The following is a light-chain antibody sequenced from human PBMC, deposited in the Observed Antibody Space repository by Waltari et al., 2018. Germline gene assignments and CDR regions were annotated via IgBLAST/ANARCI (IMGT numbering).Light chain of an antibody. CDR2: WAS. J-gene: IGKJ4*01. V-gene: IGKV4-1*01. CDR1: QNIFYSSYNKTN. CDR3: QQYYSSST. Sequence: DIVLTQSPDSLAVSLGERATINCKSSQNIFYSSYNKTNLAWYQQKPGPPPNLLIYWASTRHSGVPDRFSGSGSGTDFPLTINSLRAEDVAVYFCQQYYSSSTFGGGTKVEIK.